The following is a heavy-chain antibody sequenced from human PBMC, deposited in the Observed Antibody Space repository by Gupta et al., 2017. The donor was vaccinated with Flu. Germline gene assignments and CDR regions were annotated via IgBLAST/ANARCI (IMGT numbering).Heavy chain of an antibody. CDR1: FSGYY. J-gene: IGHJ5*02. D-gene: IGHD6-13*01. CDR2: INHSGST. CDR3: AGGYSSSWYPWFDP. Sequence: FSGYYWSWIRQPPGKGLEWIGEINHSGSTNYNPSLKSRVTISVDTSKNQFSLKLSSVTAADTAVYYCAGGYSSSWYPWFDPWGQGTLVTVSS. V-gene: IGHV4-34*01.